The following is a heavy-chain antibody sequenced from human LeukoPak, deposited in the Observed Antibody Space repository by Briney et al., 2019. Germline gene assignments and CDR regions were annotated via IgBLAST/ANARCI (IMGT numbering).Heavy chain of an antibody. CDR3: ARKRTVTVSDY. CDR2: IYYSGST. J-gene: IGHJ4*02. V-gene: IGHV4-39*01. CDR1: GGSISSSSYY. Sequence: SETLSLTCTVSGGSISSSSYYWGWIRQPPGKGLEWIGSIYYSGSTYYNPSLKSRVTISVDTSKNQFSLKLSSVTAADTAVYYCARKRTVTVSDYWGQGTLVTVSS. D-gene: IGHD4-11*01.